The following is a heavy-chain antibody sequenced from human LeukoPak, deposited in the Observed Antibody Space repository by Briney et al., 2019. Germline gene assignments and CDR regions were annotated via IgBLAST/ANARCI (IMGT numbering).Heavy chain of an antibody. D-gene: IGHD2-15*01. Sequence: PGGSLRLSCAASGFTFSDYYMSWIRQAPGKGLEWVANIKQDGSEKYYVDSVKGRFTISRDNAKNSLYLQMNSLRAEDTAVYYCARNWDIVVVVAATPYYFDYWGQGTLVTVSS. J-gene: IGHJ4*02. CDR2: IKQDGSEK. V-gene: IGHV3-7*01. CDR1: GFTFSDYY. CDR3: ARNWDIVVVVAATPYYFDY.